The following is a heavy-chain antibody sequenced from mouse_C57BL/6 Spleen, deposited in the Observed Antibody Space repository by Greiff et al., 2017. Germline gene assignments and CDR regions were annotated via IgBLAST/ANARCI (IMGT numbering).Heavy chain of an antibody. CDR2: INPGSGGT. Sequence: VQLQQSGAELVRPGTSVKVSCKASGYAFTNYLIEWVKQRPGQGLEWIGVINPGSGGTNYNEKFKGKATLTADKPSSTAYMQLSSLTSEDSAVYFWLLRGAMDYWGQGTSVTVSS. J-gene: IGHJ4*01. CDR3: LLRGAMDY. D-gene: IGHD1-1*01. CDR1: GYAFTNYL. V-gene: IGHV1-54*01.